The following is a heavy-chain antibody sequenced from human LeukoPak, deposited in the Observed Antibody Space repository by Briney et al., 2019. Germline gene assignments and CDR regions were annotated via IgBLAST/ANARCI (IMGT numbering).Heavy chain of an antibody. CDR1: GGSISTYY. CDR2: VYYSGST. Sequence: PSETLSLTCTVAGGSISTYYWSWIRQPPGKGLEWIGYVYYSGSTDDNPSLKSRVTISVDTSKNQFSLKLSSVTAADTAVYYCARGYSSSWYYFDYWGQGTLVTVCS. V-gene: IGHV4-59*08. CDR3: ARGYSSSWYYFDY. D-gene: IGHD6-13*01. J-gene: IGHJ4*02.